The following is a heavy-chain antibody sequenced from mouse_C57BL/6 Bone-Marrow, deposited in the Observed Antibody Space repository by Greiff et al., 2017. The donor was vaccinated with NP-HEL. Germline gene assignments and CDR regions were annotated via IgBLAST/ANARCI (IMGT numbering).Heavy chain of an antibody. Sequence: EVNVVESGGGLVQPGGSLSLSCAASGFTFTDYYMSWVRQPPGKALEWLGFIRNKANGYTTEYSASVKGRFTISRDNSQSILYLQMNALRAEDSATYYCARWGLLWYFDVWGTGTTVTVSS. D-gene: IGHD1-1*01. CDR3: ARWGLLWYFDV. V-gene: IGHV7-3*01. CDR2: IRNKANGYTT. J-gene: IGHJ1*03. CDR1: GFTFTDYY.